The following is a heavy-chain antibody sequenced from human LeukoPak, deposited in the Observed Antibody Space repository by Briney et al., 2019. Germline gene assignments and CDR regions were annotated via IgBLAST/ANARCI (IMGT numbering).Heavy chain of an antibody. CDR3: ARGASSSWYPTGLDWRPKVKWYLDL. D-gene: IGHD6-13*01. CDR1: GYTFTGYY. J-gene: IGHJ2*01. V-gene: IGHV1-8*03. Sequence: ASVKVSCKASGYTFTGYYMHWVRQAPGQGLEWMGWMNPNSGNTGYAQKFQGRVTITRNTSISTAYMELSSLRSEDTAVYYCARGASSSWYPTGLDWRPKVKWYLDLWGRGTLVTVSS. CDR2: MNPNSGNT.